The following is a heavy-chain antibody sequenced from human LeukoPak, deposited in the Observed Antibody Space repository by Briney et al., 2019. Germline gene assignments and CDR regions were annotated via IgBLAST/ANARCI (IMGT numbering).Heavy chain of an antibody. CDR3: ARERDSSSSGWVFDY. D-gene: IGHD6-6*01. Sequence: PSETLSRTCTVSGGSISSHYWSWIRQPAGKGLEWIGRIYTSGSTTKYNPSLTSRVTMSVDTSKNQFSLNLSSVTAADTAVYYCARERDSSSSGWVFDYWGQGTLVTVSS. CDR2: IYTSGSTT. CDR1: GGSISSHY. V-gene: IGHV4-4*07. J-gene: IGHJ4*02.